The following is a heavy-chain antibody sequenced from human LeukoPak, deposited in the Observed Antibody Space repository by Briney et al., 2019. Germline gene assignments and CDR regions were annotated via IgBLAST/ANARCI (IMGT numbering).Heavy chain of an antibody. J-gene: IGHJ3*02. CDR3: ARIGAGKWLQLNAFDI. D-gene: IGHD5-24*01. V-gene: IGHV1-2*02. Sequence: ASVKVSCKASGYTFTHYAINWVRQAPGQGLEWMGWINPNSGGTNYAQKFQGRVTMTRDTSISTAYMELSMLRSDDTAVYYWARIGAGKWLQLNAFDIWGQGTMVTVSS. CDR2: INPNSGGT. CDR1: GYTFTHYA.